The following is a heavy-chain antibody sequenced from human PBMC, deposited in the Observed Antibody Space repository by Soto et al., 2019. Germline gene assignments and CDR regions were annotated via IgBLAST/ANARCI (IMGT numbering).Heavy chain of an antibody. V-gene: IGHV4-39*01. CDR3: ARHYDFWSGYYPTEFYYYYGMDV. D-gene: IGHD3-3*01. CDR2: IYYSGST. J-gene: IGHJ6*02. CDR1: GGSISSSSYC. Sequence: SETLSLTCTVSGGSISSSSYCWGWIRQPPGKGLEWIGSIYYSGSTYYNPSLKSRVTISVDTSKNQFSLELSSVTAADTAVYYCARHYDFWSGYYPTEFYYYYGMDVRGQGTTVTVSS.